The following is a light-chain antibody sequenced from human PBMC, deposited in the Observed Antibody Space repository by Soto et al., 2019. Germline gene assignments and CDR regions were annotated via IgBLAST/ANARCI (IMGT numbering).Light chain of an antibody. V-gene: IGKV1-8*01. CDR3: QQYYSYRT. CDR1: QGISSY. CDR2: DAS. J-gene: IGKJ4*01. Sequence: AIRMTQSPSSFSASTGDRVTITCRASQGISSYLAWYQQKPGKAPKLLIYDASTLQSGVPSRFSGSGSGTDFTLTISCLQSEDFATYYCQQYYSYRTFGGGTKVEIK.